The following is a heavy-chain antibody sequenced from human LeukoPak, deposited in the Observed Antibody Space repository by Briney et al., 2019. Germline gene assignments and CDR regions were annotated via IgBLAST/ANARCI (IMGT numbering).Heavy chain of an antibody. J-gene: IGHJ5*02. Sequence: SQTLSLTCAISGDSVSSNSAAWNWIRQSPSRGLEWLGRTYYRSKWYNDYAVSVKSRITINPDTSKNQFSLQLNSVTPEDTAVYYCAREYYGFWSGYYQGWFDPWGQGTLVTVSS. CDR3: AREYYGFWSGYYQGWFDP. CDR1: GDSVSSNSAA. D-gene: IGHD3-3*01. CDR2: TYYRSKWYN. V-gene: IGHV6-1*01.